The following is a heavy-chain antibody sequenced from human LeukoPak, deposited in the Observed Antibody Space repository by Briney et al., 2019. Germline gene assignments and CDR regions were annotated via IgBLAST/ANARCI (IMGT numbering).Heavy chain of an antibody. D-gene: IGHD6-19*01. CDR2: IFYTGST. J-gene: IGHJ4*02. CDR3: ARVAAMAGIGWGDFDY. CDR1: GVSISGNY. V-gene: IGHV4-59*01. Sequence: SETLSLTCTVSGVSISGNYWSWIRQPPGKGLEWIGYIFYTGSTNYNPSLQSRVTILVDTSKNQLSLKLSSVSAADTAVYYCARVAAMAGIGWGDFDYWGQGILVTVSS.